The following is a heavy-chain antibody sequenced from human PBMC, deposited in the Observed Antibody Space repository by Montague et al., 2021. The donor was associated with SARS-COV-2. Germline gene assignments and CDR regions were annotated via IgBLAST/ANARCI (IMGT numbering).Heavy chain of an antibody. Sequence: SETLSLTCAVHGGFLSGYYWSWIRQPPEKGLEWIGEINHSANTKYNSSLKSPVTVSIDTSKNQFSLKMSSVTAADTAVYYCARAPDYGGNPYNFDYWGQGTLVTVSS. CDR3: ARAPDYGGNPYNFDY. CDR2: INHSANT. V-gene: IGHV4-34*01. J-gene: IGHJ4*02. D-gene: IGHD4-23*01. CDR1: GGFLSGYY.